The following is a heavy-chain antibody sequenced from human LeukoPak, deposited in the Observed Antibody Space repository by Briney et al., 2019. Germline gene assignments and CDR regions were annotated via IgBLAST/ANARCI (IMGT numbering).Heavy chain of an antibody. CDR3: ARDETHYYDSRGLDFDY. D-gene: IGHD3-22*01. CDR2: ISSSSSTI. V-gene: IGHV3-48*02. CDR1: GFTFSSYS. Sequence: GGSLRLSCAASGFTFSSYSMTWDRQAPGKGLEWVSYISSSSSTIYYADSVKGRFTISRDNAKNSLYLQMNSLRDEDTAVYYCARDETHYYDSRGLDFDYWGQGTLVTVSS. J-gene: IGHJ4*02.